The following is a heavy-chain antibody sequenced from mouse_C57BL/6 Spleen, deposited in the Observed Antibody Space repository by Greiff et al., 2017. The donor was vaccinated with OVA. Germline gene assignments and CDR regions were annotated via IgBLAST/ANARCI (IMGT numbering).Heavy chain of an antibody. CDR1: GYSFTDYN. V-gene: IGHV1-39*01. J-gene: IGHJ4*01. CDR3: ARETTVVATDAMDY. D-gene: IGHD1-1*01. Sequence: EVHLVESGPELVKPGASVKISCKASGYSFTDYNMNWVKQSNGKSLEWIGVINPNYGTTSYNQKFKGKATLTVDQSSSTAYMQLNSLTSEDSAVYYCARETTVVATDAMDYWGQGTSVTVSS. CDR2: INPNYGTT.